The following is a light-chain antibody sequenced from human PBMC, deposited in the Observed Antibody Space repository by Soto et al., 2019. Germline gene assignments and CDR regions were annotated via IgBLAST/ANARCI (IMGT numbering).Light chain of an antibody. CDR1: QTVSSN. Sequence: ETVMTQSPATLSVSPGERATLSCRASQTVSSNLARYQQKPGQAVRLLIFRASTRATGIPARFSGSGSGTEFTLTISSLQSEDSAIYYCQQYNNWPWTFGHGTKVEIK. J-gene: IGKJ1*01. V-gene: IGKV3D-15*01. CDR3: QQYNNWPWT. CDR2: RAS.